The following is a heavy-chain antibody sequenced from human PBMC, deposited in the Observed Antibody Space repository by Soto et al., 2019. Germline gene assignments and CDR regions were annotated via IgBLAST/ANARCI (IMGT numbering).Heavy chain of an antibody. CDR1: GFTFSSYG. D-gene: IGHD6-13*01. V-gene: IGHV3-30*18. CDR2: ISYDGSNK. Sequence: PGGSLRLSCAASGFTFSSYGMHWVRQAPGKGLEWVAVISYDGSNKYYADSVKGRFTISRDNSKNTLYLQMNSLRAEDTAVYYCAKDLRAAALIDYWGQGTLVTAPQ. J-gene: IGHJ4*02. CDR3: AKDLRAAALIDY.